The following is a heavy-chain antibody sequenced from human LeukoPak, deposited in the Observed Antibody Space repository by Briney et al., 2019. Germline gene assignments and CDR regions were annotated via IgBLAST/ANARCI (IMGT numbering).Heavy chain of an antibody. D-gene: IGHD2-2*02. CDR3: ARHISEEAAIRDDY. CDR2: INHSGST. Sequence: SETLSLTCTVSGGSISSGSYYWSWIRQPPGKGLEWIGEINHSGSTNYNPSLKSRVTISVDTSKNQFSLKLSSVTAADTAVYYCARHISEEAAIRDDYWGQGTLVTVSS. V-gene: IGHV4-39*01. J-gene: IGHJ4*02. CDR1: GGSISSGSYY.